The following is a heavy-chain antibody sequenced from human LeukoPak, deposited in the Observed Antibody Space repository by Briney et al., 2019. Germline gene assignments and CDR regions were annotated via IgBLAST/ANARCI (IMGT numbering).Heavy chain of an antibody. CDR1: GFTFSDYY. D-gene: IGHD3-22*01. CDR2: ISSSGSTI. CDR3: ARDYRRYYDSSGYYYGGLDY. J-gene: IGHJ4*02. V-gene: IGHV3-11*04. Sequence: PGGSLRLSCAASGFTFSDYYMSWIRQAPGKGLEWVSYISSSGSTIYYADSVKGRFTISRDNAKNSLYLQMNSLRAEDTAVYYCARDYRRYYDSSGYYYGGLDYWGQGTLVTVSS.